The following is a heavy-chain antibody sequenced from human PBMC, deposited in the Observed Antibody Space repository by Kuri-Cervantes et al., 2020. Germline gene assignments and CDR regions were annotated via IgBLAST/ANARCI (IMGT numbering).Heavy chain of an antibody. CDR1: GGSLTGYF. CDR2: VNHSGDT. V-gene: IGHV4-34*01. D-gene: IGHD3-10*01. J-gene: IGHJ6*03. CDR3: ARGRRSMVRGRNYYYMDV. Sequence: SETLSLTCDVYGGSLTGYFWTWIRQSPGKGLEWIGEVNHSGDTNYNSSLKSRVTISADTSENQFSLMLTSVTAADTAVYYCARGRRSMVRGRNYYYMDVWGKGTTVTVSS.